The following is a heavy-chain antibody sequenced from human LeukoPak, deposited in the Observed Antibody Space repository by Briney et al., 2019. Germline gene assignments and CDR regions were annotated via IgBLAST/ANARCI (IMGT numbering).Heavy chain of an antibody. CDR1: GFTFSNYA. CDR2: ISFDGRNT. Sequence: PGGSLRLSCAASGFTFSNYAMHWVRQAPGEGLDWVTAISFDGRNTHYANSVKGRFTISRDNSKNTLYLQMNSLRADDTAVYYCARNYYDSSGRIGTFDYWGQGTLVTVSS. V-gene: IGHV3-30*04. D-gene: IGHD3-22*01. J-gene: IGHJ4*02. CDR3: ARNYYDSSGRIGTFDY.